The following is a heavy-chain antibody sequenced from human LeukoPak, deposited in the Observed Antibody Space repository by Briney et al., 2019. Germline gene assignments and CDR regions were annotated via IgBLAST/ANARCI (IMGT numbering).Heavy chain of an antibody. Sequence: PGGSLRLSCATSGFTFSSYKMNWVRQAPGKGLEWVSYISSGSGTIYYADSVKGRFTISRDNAKDSLYLQMNSLRAGDTAVYYCASSITIWGQGTLVTVSS. CDR1: GFTFSSYK. D-gene: IGHD3-9*01. CDR2: ISSGSGTI. J-gene: IGHJ4*02. CDR3: ASSITI. V-gene: IGHV3-48*04.